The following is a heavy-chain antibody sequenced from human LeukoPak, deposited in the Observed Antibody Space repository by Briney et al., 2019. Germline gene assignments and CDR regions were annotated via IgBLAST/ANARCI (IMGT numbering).Heavy chain of an antibody. CDR2: ISYDGSNK. J-gene: IGHJ3*02. CDR1: GFTFSSYA. Sequence: PGGSLRLSCAASGFTFSSYAMHWVRQAPGKGLEWVAVISYDGSNKYYADSVKGRFTISRDNSKNTLYLQMNSLRAEDTAVYYCARDNDYGDYPDAFDIWGQGTMVTVSP. D-gene: IGHD4-17*01. CDR3: ARDNDYGDYPDAFDI. V-gene: IGHV3-30-3*01.